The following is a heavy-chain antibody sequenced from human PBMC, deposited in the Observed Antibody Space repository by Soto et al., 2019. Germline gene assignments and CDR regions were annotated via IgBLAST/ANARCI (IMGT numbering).Heavy chain of an antibody. J-gene: IGHJ4*02. CDR1: GGSISSSSYY. V-gene: IGHV4-39*01. Sequence: SLTCTVSGGSISSSSYYWGWLRQPPGKGLEWIGSIYYSGSTYYNPSLKSRVTISVDTSKNQFSLKLSSVTAADTAVYYCAGHVDTAMVTDYWGQGTLVTVSS. D-gene: IGHD5-18*01. CDR3: AGHVDTAMVTDY. CDR2: IYYSGST.